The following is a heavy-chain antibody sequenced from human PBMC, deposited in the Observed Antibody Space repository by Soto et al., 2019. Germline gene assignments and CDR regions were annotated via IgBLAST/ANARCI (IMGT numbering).Heavy chain of an antibody. D-gene: IGHD5-12*01. Sequence: SETLSLTCTVSGGSISSGGYYWSWIRQHPGKGLEWIGYIYYSGSTYYNPSLKSRVTISVDTSKNQFSLKLSSVTAADTAVYYCARDFVSSDYEGSYYYYGMDVWGQGTTVT. J-gene: IGHJ6*02. V-gene: IGHV4-31*03. CDR2: IYYSGST. CDR3: ARDFVSSDYEGSYYYYGMDV. CDR1: GGSISSGGYY.